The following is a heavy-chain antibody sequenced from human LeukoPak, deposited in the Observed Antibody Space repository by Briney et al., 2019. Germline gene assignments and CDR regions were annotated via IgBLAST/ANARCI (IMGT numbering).Heavy chain of an antibody. CDR2: IYYSEST. D-gene: IGHD5-24*01. Sequence: SETLSLTCTVSGGSISSGGYYWSWIRQHPGEGLEWIGHIYYSESTYYNPSLKSRVTISLDTSKNQFSLKLSSVTAADTAVYYCARFHRDGYSYLDLWGRGTLSLSPQ. J-gene: IGHJ2*01. V-gene: IGHV4-31*03. CDR3: ARFHRDGYSYLDL. CDR1: GGSISSGGYY.